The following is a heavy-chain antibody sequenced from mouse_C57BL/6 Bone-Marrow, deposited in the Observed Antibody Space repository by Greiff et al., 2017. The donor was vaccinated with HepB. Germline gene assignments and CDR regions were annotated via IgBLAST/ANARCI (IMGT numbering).Heavy chain of an antibody. D-gene: IGHD1-1*01. V-gene: IGHV5-9*01. J-gene: IGHJ1*03. Sequence: EVQGVESGGGLVKPGGSLKLSCAASGFTFSSYTMSWVRQTPEQRLEWVATISGGGGNTYYPDSVKGRFTISRDNAKNTLYLQMSSLRSEDTALYYCARHFTTDWYFEVWGTGTTVTVSS. CDR3: ARHFTTDWYFEV. CDR1: GFTFSSYT. CDR2: ISGGGGNT.